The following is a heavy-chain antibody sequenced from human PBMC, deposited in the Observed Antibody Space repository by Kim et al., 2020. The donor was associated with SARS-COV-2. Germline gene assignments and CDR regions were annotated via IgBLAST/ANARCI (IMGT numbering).Heavy chain of an antibody. CDR1: RFMFSSYS. D-gene: IGHD6-13*01. CDR3: ATFSSNHFFYYYGLDV. Sequence: GGSLRLSCEASRFMFSSYSMNWVRQAPGKGLEWISYISSRSVTIYYADSVKGRFTISRDNAKNSLYLQMYSLRDEDTAIYYCATFSSNHFFYYYGLDVWGQGTTVTVSS. V-gene: IGHV3-48*02. CDR2: ISSRSVTI. J-gene: IGHJ6*02.